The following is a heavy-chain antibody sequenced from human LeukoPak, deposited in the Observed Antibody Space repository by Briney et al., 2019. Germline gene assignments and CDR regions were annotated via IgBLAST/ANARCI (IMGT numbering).Heavy chain of an antibody. CDR3: ARQGSIGIDY. Sequence: ASETLSLTCTVSGGSISSYYWSWIRQPPGKGLEWIGYISYSGSTNYNPSLKSRVTISVDTSKNQFSLKVSSVTAADTAVYYCARQGSIGIDYWGQGTLVTVSS. CDR1: GGSISSYY. V-gene: IGHV4-59*01. CDR2: ISYSGST. J-gene: IGHJ4*02. D-gene: IGHD3-10*01.